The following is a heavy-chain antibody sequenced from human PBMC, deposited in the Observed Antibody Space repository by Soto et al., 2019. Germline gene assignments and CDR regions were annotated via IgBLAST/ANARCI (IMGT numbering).Heavy chain of an antibody. Sequence: QVQLVESGGGVVQPGTSLRLSCATSGFSLSEYGMHWVRQAPGKGLEWVGVITYDDKNKCYADSIKRRFTISRDTSSNTVFLQINSLRAEDTAVYYCARDFAHCGGHCAWGQGTLVTVSS. CDR3: ARDFAHCGGHCA. D-gene: IGHD2-21*02. CDR1: GFSLSEYG. CDR2: ITYDDKNK. V-gene: IGHV3-30*03. J-gene: IGHJ4*02.